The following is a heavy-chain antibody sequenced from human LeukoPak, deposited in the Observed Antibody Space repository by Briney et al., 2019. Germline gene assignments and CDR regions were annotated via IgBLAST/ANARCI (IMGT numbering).Heavy chain of an antibody. J-gene: IGHJ4*02. CDR3: ARTHPVQLERGPVDY. D-gene: IGHD1-1*01. CDR1: GFTFSSYT. Sequence: GVSLRLSCAASGFTFSSYTLHWVRQAPGKGLEWVAVITYDGSNKYYADSVKGRFTISRDNSKNTLYLQMNSLRAEDTAVYYCARTHPVQLERGPVDYWGQGTLVTVSS. CDR2: ITYDGSNK. V-gene: IGHV3-30-3*01.